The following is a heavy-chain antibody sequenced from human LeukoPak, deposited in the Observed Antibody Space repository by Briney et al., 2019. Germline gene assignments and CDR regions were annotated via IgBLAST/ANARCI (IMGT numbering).Heavy chain of an antibody. Sequence: PSETLSLTCTVSGGSISRYYWSWIRQPPGKGLEWIGYIYYSGSTNYNPSLKSRVPISVDTSKNQFSLKLSSVTAADTAVYYCARQMTQRDYYDFWSGYYNPPSFDYWGQGTLVTVSS. J-gene: IGHJ4*02. CDR1: GGSISRYY. D-gene: IGHD3-3*01. V-gene: IGHV4-59*08. CDR2: IYYSGST. CDR3: ARQMTQRDYYDFWSGYYNPPSFDY.